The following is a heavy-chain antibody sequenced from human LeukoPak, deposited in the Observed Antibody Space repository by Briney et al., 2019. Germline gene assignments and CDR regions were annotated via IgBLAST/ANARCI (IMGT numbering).Heavy chain of an antibody. J-gene: IGHJ4*02. V-gene: IGHV4-39*07. CDR2: IYYSGST. Sequence: SETLSLTCTVSGGSISTTSHYWGWIRQPPGKGLEWIGSIYYSGSTYYNPSLKSRVTISVDTSKNQFSLRLTSVTAADTAVYYCARDGYSGSDALWGQGTLVTVSS. D-gene: IGHD5-12*01. CDR1: GGSISTTSHY. CDR3: ARDGYSGSDAL.